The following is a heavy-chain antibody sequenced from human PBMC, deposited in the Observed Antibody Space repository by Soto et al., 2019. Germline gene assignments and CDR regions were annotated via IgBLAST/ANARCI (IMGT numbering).Heavy chain of an antibody. CDR2: LYYGTST. Sequence: PSETLSLTCTVSGGSLSSFYWSWIRQSPGKGLEWIGCLYYGTSTYYNPSLKSRVTISVDASKNQVSLNLTSVTAADTAAYYCTRAMSSIDFWGQGTLVTVSS. CDR3: TRAMSSIDF. V-gene: IGHV4-59*01. CDR1: GGSLSSFY. J-gene: IGHJ4*02.